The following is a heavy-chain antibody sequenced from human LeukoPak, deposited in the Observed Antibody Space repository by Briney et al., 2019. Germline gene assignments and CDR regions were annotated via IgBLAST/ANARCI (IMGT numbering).Heavy chain of an antibody. CDR2: ISSSGSTI. V-gene: IGHV3-11*04. CDR3: ARDRSQWYQRYFDY. J-gene: IGHJ4*02. CDR1: GFNLRDYY. Sequence: GGSVRLFRGASGFNLRDYYMRWMRQAPGKGGEGVSYISSSGSTIYYADSVKGRFTISRDNAKNSLYLQMNSLRAEDTAVYYWARDRSQWYQRYFDYWGQGTLVTVSS. D-gene: IGHD2-2*01.